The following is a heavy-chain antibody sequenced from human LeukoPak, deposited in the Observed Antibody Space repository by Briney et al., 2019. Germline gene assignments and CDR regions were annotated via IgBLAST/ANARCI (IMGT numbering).Heavy chain of an antibody. CDR2: TYYRSKWYN. J-gene: IGHJ4*02. CDR1: GDSVSSNIAV. D-gene: IGHD6-19*01. CDR3: ARDRGGGWPFDY. Sequence: SQTLSLTCSISGDSVSSNIAVWNWIRQSPSRGLEWLGRTYYRSKWYNDYAVSVKSRITINPDTSKNQSSLHLNSLTPEDTAIYFCARDRGGGWPFDYWGEGTLVTVSS. V-gene: IGHV6-1*01.